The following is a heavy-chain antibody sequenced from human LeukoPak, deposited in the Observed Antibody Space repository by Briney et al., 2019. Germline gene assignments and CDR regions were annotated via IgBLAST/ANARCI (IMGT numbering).Heavy chain of an antibody. CDR1: GFTFSSYA. CDR2: ISGSGGST. J-gene: IGHJ4*02. Sequence: SGGSLRLSCAASGFTFSSYAMSWVRQAPGKGLEWVSAISGSGGSTYSADSVKGRFTISRDNSKNTLYLQMNSLRAEDTAVYYCAKDRDDSSGYNPLADYWGQGTLVTVSS. CDR3: AKDRDDSSGYNPLADY. D-gene: IGHD3-22*01. V-gene: IGHV3-23*01.